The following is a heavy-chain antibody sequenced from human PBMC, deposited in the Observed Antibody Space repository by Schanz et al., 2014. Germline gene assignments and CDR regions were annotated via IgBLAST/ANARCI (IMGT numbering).Heavy chain of an antibody. V-gene: IGHV3-48*01. CDR3: ARGGRNADLDY. D-gene: IGHD1-26*01. J-gene: IGHJ4*02. CDR1: GITFSSHS. Sequence: VQLVESGGGVVQPGRSLRLSCAASGITFSSHSFNWVRQAPGKGLEWISYITYNGGTIYYADSVKGRFTISRDNAKNSLYLEMNSLRAEDTALYYCARGGRNADLDYWGQGTLVTVSS. CDR2: ITYNGGTI.